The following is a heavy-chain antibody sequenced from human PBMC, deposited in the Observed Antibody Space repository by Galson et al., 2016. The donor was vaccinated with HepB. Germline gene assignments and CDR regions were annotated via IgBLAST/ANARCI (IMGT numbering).Heavy chain of an antibody. J-gene: IGHJ4*02. CDR2: ISSYTGTT. CDR1: GFTFSNYA. V-gene: IGHV3-23*01. Sequence: SLRLSCAASGFTFSNYAMSWVRQAPGKGLEWVSVISSYTGTTDYADSVKGRFTISRDNSKNTLILQMNSLRAEDTAIYYCAKDGAIYGSCTSTSCSSYSDYWGQGTLVTVSS. D-gene: IGHD2-2*01. CDR3: AKDGAIYGSCTSTSCSSYSDY.